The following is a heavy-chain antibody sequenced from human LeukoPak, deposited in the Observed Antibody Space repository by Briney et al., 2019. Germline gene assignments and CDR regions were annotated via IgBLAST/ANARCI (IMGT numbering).Heavy chain of an antibody. J-gene: IGHJ4*02. Sequence: SETLSLTCTVSGGSISSGSSYWSWIRQPAGKGLEWIGRIYTRGSTNYNPSLKSRVTISVDTSKNQFSLKLSSVTAADTAVYYCARDREVGATGYYFDYWGQGTLVTVSS. CDR2: IYTRGST. D-gene: IGHD1-26*01. CDR1: GGSISSGSSY. CDR3: ARDREVGATGYYFDY. V-gene: IGHV4-61*02.